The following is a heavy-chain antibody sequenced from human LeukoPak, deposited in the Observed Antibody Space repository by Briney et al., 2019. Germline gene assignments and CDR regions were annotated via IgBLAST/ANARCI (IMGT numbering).Heavy chain of an antibody. D-gene: IGHD3-22*01. J-gene: IGHJ4*02. CDR1: GFTFGDDG. V-gene: IGHV3-23*01. CDR3: AKDDSSGYQSV. Sequence: GGSLRLSCIASGFTFGDDGMSWFRQAPGKGLEWVSGISGSGGSTYYADSVKGRFTISRDNSKNTLYLQMNSLRAEDTAVYYCAKDDSSGYQSVWGQGTLVTVSS. CDR2: ISGSGGST.